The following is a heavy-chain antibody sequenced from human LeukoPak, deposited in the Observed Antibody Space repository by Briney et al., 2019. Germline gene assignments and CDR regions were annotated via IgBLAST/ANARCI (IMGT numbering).Heavy chain of an antibody. CDR2: IYYSGST. CDR3: ARSTPDPPYGDPKRGWFDP. J-gene: IGHJ5*02. V-gene: IGHV4-39*01. CDR1: GGSISSSSYY. Sequence: SETLSLTCTVSGGSISSSSYYWGWIRQPPGKGLEWIGSIYYSGSTYYNPSLKSRVTISVDTSKNQFSLKLSSVTAADTAVYYCARSTPDPPYGDPKRGWFDPWGQGTLVTVSS. D-gene: IGHD4-17*01.